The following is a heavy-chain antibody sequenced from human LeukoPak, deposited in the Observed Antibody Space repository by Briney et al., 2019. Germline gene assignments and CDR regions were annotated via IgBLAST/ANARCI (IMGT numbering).Heavy chain of an antibody. V-gene: IGHV4-59*01. J-gene: IGHJ2*01. CDR2: IYYSGST. CDR1: GGSISSYY. Sequence: SETLSLTCTVSGGSISSYYWSWIRQPPGKGLEWIGYIYYSGSTNYNPSLKSRVTISVDTSKNQFSLKLSSVTAADTAVYYCAREVSYYYDSSGYSVRYFDLWGRGTLVTVSS. CDR3: AREVSYYYDSSGYSVRYFDL. D-gene: IGHD3-22*01.